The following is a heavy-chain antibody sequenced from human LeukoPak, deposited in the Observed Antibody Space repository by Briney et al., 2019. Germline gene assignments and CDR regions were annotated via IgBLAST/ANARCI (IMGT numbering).Heavy chain of an antibody. CDR1: GYTFTSYD. D-gene: IGHD3-10*01. J-gene: IGHJ6*03. CDR3: ARAPPTWYYYGSGISDMDV. V-gene: IGHV1-8*01. CDR2: MNPNSGNT. Sequence: GASVKVSCKASGYTFTSYDINWVRQATGQGLEWMGWMNPNSGNTGYAQKFQGRVTMTRNTSISTAYMELSSLRSEDTAVYYCARAPPTWYYYGSGISDMDVWGKGTTVTISS.